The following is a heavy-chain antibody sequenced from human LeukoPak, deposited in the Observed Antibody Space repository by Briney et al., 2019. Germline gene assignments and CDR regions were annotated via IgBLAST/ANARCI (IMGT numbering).Heavy chain of an antibody. V-gene: IGHV3-33*01. CDR2: IWYDGSNE. CDR3: ARPYYYGSGSYSPNDY. D-gene: IGHD3-10*01. CDR1: GFTFSSYG. J-gene: IGHJ4*02. Sequence: GGSLRLSCAASGFTFSSYGMHWVRQAPGKGLEWVAVIWYDGSNEYYADSVKGRFTISGDNSKNTLYLQMNSLRAEDTAVYYCARPYYYGSGSYSPNDYWGQGTLVTVSS.